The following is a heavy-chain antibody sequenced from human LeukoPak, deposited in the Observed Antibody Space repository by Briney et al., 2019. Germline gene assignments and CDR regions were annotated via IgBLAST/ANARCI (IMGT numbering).Heavy chain of an antibody. V-gene: IGHV3-30*18. D-gene: IGHD5-12*01. J-gene: IGHJ4*02. Sequence: GGSLRLSCAASGFTFSSYGMHWVRQAPGKGLEWVAVISYDGSNKYYADSVKGRFTISRDNSKNTLYLQMNSLRAEDTAVYYCAKEVRSEWLRLGYFDYWGQGTLVTVSS. CDR1: GFTFSSYG. CDR3: AKEVRSEWLRLGYFDY. CDR2: ISYDGSNK.